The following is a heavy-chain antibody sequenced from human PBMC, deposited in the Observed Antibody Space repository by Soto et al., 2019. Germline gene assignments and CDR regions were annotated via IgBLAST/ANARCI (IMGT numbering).Heavy chain of an antibody. D-gene: IGHD3-22*01. CDR2: IYYSGGT. CDR3: ASHPRRYYDDSSGYYYYFDY. J-gene: IGHJ4*02. V-gene: IGHV4-39*02. Sequence: QLQLQESGPGLVKPSETLSLTCTVSGRSIRSSSYYWGWIRQPPGKGLEGIGSIYYSGGTYYNPSLKSRVTIPVDTSKNNYSLKRSSVTAADTAFYYCASHPRRYYDDSSGYYYYFDYWGQGTLVTVSS. CDR1: GRSIRSSSYY.